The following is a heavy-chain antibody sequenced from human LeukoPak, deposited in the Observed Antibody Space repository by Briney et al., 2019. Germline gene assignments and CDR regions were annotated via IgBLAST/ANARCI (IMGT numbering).Heavy chain of an antibody. CDR3: AKPARTDYADY. CDR2: LSASGGNT. CDR1: GFTFSSYA. V-gene: IGHV3-23*01. J-gene: IGHJ4*02. D-gene: IGHD1-14*01. Sequence: PGGTLRLSCAASGFTFSSYAMNWVRQAPGKGLEWVSSLSASGGNTYYADSVKGRFTISTDNSKNTLYLQMNSLRAEDTAVYYCAKPARTDYADYWGQGTLVTVSS.